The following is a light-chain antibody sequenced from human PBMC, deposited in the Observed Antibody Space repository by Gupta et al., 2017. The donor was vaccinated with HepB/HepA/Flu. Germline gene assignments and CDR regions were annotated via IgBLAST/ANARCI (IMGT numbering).Light chain of an antibody. CDR1: QIVSSY. CDR2: AAT. Sequence: EIVLTHLPATLPLSPGERATLSGRASQIVSSYLAWYQQKPGQAPGLLIYAATSRPPGIPARFSGSGAGTDITITISILEPEDFAVYYCQQNNNSPLTFGGGTKVEIK. J-gene: IGKJ4*01. CDR3: QQNNNSPLT. V-gene: IGKV3-11*01.